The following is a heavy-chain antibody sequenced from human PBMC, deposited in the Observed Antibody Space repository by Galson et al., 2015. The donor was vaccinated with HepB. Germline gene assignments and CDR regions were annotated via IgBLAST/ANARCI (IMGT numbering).Heavy chain of an antibody. V-gene: IGHV3-7*01. CDR3: ARDMARLVDNYYYYMDV. J-gene: IGHJ6*03. D-gene: IGHD6-6*01. CDR2: IKQDGSEK. Sequence: SLRLSCAASGFTFSSYWMSWVRQAPGKGLEWVANIKQDGSEKYYVDSVKGRFTISRDNAKNSLYLQMNSLRAEDTAVYYCARDMARLVDNYYYYMDVWGKGTTVTVSS. CDR1: GFTFSSYW.